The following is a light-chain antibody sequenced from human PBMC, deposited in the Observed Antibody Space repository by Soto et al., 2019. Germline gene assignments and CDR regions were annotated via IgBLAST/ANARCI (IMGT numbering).Light chain of an antibody. CDR1: QSIRNF. CDR2: GAS. J-gene: IGKJ1*01. CDR3: QQSFSNPRT. Sequence: DILMTQSPSSLSASVGDRVTITCRASQSIRNFLNWYQQKPGKAPKVLIYGASSLQSGVPSRFSGSGSGTDFSLTISSLQPEDSATYYCQQSFSNPRTFGQGTKVEIK. V-gene: IGKV1-39*01.